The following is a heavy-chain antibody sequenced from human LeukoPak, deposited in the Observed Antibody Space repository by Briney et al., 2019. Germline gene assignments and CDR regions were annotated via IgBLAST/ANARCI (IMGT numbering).Heavy chain of an antibody. CDR3: ARERTMIVVGFDY. V-gene: IGHV1-8*01. D-gene: IGHD3-22*01. CDR2: MNPNSGNT. J-gene: IGHJ4*02. CDR1: GYTFTSYD. Sequence: GASVKVSCKASGYTFTSYDINWVRQATGQGLEWMGWMNPNSGNTGYAQKFQGRVTMTRNTSISTAYMELSSLRSDDTAVYYCARERTMIVVGFDYWGQGTLVTVSS.